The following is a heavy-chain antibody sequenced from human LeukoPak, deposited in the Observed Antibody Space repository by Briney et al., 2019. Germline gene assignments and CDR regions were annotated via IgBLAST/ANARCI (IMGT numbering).Heavy chain of an antibody. CDR1: GGSISSYY. Sequence: SETLSLTCTVSGGSISSYYWSWIRQPPGKGLEWIGYIYYSGSTNYNPSLKSRVTISVDTSKNQFSLKLSSVTAADTAVYYCARRYGSGSSGIFDYWGQGTLVTVSS. CDR3: ARRYGSGSSGIFDY. J-gene: IGHJ4*02. D-gene: IGHD3-10*01. CDR2: IYYSGST. V-gene: IGHV4-59*01.